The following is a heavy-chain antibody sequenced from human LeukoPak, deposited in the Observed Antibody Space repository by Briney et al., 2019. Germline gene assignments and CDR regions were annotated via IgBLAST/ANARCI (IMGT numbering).Heavy chain of an antibody. J-gene: IGHJ5*01. D-gene: IGHD3-9*01. CDR1: GFTFDDYA. V-gene: IGHV3-9*01. Sequence: PGRSLRLSCAASGFTFDDYAMHWVRQAPGKGLEWVSGISWNSGSIGYADSVKGRFTISRDNAKNSLYLQMKSLRAEDTAVYYCVRDWDHFDFDSWGLGTLVTVSS. CDR2: ISWNSGSI. CDR3: VRDWDHFDFDS.